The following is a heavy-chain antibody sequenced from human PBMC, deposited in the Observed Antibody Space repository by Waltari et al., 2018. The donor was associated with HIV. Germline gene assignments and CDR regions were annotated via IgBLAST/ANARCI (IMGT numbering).Heavy chain of an antibody. J-gene: IGHJ4*02. CDR2: INPNSGGT. CDR1: GYTFPGYY. CDR3: ARDQGPYYYDSSGYFDY. V-gene: IGHV1-2*06. Sequence: QVQLVQSGAEVKKPGASVKVSCKASGYTFPGYYIHWVGQAPGQGLEWRGRINPNSGGTNYAQKFQGRVTMTRDTSISTAYMELSRLRSDDTAVYYCARDQGPYYYDSSGYFDYWGQGTLVTVSS. D-gene: IGHD3-22*01.